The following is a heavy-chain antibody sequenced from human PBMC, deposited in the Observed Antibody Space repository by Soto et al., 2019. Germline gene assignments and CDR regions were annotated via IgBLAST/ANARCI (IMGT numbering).Heavy chain of an antibody. D-gene: IGHD3-3*01. V-gene: IGHV3-33*01. Sequence: LRLSCAASGFTFSSYGMHWVRQSPCKWLEWVAVIWYDGSNKYYADSVKGRFTISRDNSKNTLYLQMNSLRAEDTAVYYCARDPSPLVLRFLEWLPYFDYWGQGTLVTVSS. CDR2: IWYDGSNK. CDR1: GFTFSSYG. J-gene: IGHJ4*02. CDR3: ARDPSPLVLRFLEWLPYFDY.